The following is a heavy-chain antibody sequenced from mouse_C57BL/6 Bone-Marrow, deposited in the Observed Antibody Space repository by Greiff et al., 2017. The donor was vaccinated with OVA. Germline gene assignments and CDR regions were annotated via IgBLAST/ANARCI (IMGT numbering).Heavy chain of an antibody. CDR3: ARCGYDGAFDY. J-gene: IGHJ2*02. Sequence: VQLQQPGAELVMPGASVKLSCKASGYTFTSYWMHWVKQRPGQGLEWIGEIDPSDSDTNYNQKFKGKSTLTVDKSSSTAYMQRSSLTSEDSAVYYCARCGYDGAFDYWGQGTSLTVSS. CDR2: IDPSDSDT. D-gene: IGHD2-3*01. CDR1: GYTFTSYW. V-gene: IGHV1-69*01.